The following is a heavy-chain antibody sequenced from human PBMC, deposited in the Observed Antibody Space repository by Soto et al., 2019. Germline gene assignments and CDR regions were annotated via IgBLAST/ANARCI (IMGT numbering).Heavy chain of an antibody. CDR2: ISGSGGST. V-gene: IGHV3-23*01. CDR1: GFTFSSYA. CDR3: AKAPESAYSSSSNYFDY. J-gene: IGHJ4*02. Sequence: GGSLRLSCAASGFTFSSYAMSWVRQAPGKGLEWVSAISGSGGSTYYADSVKGRFTISRDNSKNTLYLQMNSLRAEDTAVYYCAKAPESAYSSSSNYFDYWGQGTLVTVSS. D-gene: IGHD6-6*01.